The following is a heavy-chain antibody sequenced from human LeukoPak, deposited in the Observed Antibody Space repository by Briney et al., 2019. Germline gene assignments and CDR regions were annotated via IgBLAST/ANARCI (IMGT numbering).Heavy chain of an antibody. J-gene: IGHJ4*02. CDR2: ISYDGSNK. CDR1: GFTFSSYG. Sequence: GGALRLSCAASGFTFSSYGMHWVRQAPGKGLECVAVISYDGSNKYYADSVKGRFTISRDDSKNTLYLQMNSLRAEDTAVYYCASEGIAVAGPRVDYWGQGTLVTVSS. D-gene: IGHD6-19*01. CDR3: ASEGIAVAGPRVDY. V-gene: IGHV3-30*03.